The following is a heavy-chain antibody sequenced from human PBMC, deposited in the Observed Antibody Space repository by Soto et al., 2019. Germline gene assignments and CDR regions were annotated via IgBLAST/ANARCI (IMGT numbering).Heavy chain of an antibody. CDR3: ATAEVDY. Sequence: GSLRLSCAASGFTFGNSWMHWVRQAPGEGLEWVSRMNSDGSSTNYADSVKGRFTVSRDNAKNTPYLQMNSLRAEDTAVYYCATAEVDYWGPGTLVTVSS. J-gene: IGHJ4*02. CDR1: GFTFGNSW. CDR2: MNSDGSST. V-gene: IGHV3-74*01.